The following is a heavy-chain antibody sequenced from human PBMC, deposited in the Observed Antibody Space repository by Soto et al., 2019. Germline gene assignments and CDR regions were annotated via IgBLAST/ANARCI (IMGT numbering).Heavy chain of an antibody. V-gene: IGHV1-69*01. CDR1: GGTFSSYA. CDR3: ARVEYCSGGSCWRAFDI. CDR2: IIPIFGTA. J-gene: IGHJ3*02. Sequence: QVQLVQSGAEVKKPGSSVKVSCKASGGTFSSYAISWVRQAPGQGLEWMGGIIPIFGTANYAQKFQGSVTITADESTSTAYMELSSLRSEDTAVYYCARVEYCSGGSCWRAFDIWGQGTMVTVSS. D-gene: IGHD2-15*01.